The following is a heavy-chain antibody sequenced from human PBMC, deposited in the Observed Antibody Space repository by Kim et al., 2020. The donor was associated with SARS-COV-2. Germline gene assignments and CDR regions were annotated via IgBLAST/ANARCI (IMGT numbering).Heavy chain of an antibody. D-gene: IGHD1-26*01. J-gene: IGHJ4*02. Sequence: QQVQGRRTIPADKSTSTAYMELSSLRSEDTAVYYCARDHYSGSPPGYFDYWGQGTLVTVSS. V-gene: IGHV1-69*04. CDR3: ARDHYSGSPPGYFDY.